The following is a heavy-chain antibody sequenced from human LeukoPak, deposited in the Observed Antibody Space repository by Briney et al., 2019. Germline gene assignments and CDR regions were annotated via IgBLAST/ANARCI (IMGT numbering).Heavy chain of an antibody. CDR1: GFTFSSYA. V-gene: IGHV3-15*01. CDR2: IKRKIDGETT. CDR3: TTDTPDSSGYCHDY. D-gene: IGHD3-22*01. Sequence: PGGSLRLSCAASGFTFSSYAMSWVRQAPGKGLEWVGRIKRKIDGETTDYAAPVKGRFTISRDDPENTLYLQMNSLKTEDTAVYYCTTDTPDSSGYCHDYWGQGTLVTVSS. J-gene: IGHJ4*02.